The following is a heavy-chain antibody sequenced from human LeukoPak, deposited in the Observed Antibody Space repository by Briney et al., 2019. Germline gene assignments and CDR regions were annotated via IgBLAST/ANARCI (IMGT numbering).Heavy chain of an antibody. CDR3: ARGGGPKIAVAGTYYYYGMDV. J-gene: IGHJ6*02. Sequence: SETLSLTCTVSGGSISSYYWSWIRQPPGKGLEWIGYIYYSGSTNYNPSLKSRVTISVDTSKNQFSLKLSSVTAADTAVYYCARGGGPKIAVAGTYYYYGMDVWGQGTTVTVSS. D-gene: IGHD6-19*01. CDR1: GGSISSYY. CDR2: IYYSGST. V-gene: IGHV4-59*08.